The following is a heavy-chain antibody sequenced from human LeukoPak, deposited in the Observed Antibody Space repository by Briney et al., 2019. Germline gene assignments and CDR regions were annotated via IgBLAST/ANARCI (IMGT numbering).Heavy chain of an antibody. CDR3: ARGLIVGAPHDY. Sequence: EGSLRLSCAASGFTFSSYAMSWVRQAPGKGLEWVSAISGSGGSTYYADSVKGRFTISRDNSKNSLYLQMNSLRAEDTAVYYCARGLIVGAPHDYWGQGTLVTVSS. CDR2: ISGSGGST. J-gene: IGHJ4*02. D-gene: IGHD1-26*01. CDR1: GFTFSSYA. V-gene: IGHV3-23*01.